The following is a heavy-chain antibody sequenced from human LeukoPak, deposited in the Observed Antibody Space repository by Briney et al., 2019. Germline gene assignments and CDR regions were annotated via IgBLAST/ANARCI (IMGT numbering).Heavy chain of an antibody. CDR2: ISYDGSNK. V-gene: IGHV3-30-3*01. Sequence: PGRSLRLSCAASGFTFSSYAMHWVRQAPGKGLEWVAVISYDGSNKYYADSVKGRFTISRDNSKNTLYLQMNSLRAEDTAVYYCARIQLWPDHDAFDIWGQGTVVTVSS. CDR1: GFTFSSYA. J-gene: IGHJ3*02. CDR3: ARIQLWPDHDAFDI. D-gene: IGHD5-18*01.